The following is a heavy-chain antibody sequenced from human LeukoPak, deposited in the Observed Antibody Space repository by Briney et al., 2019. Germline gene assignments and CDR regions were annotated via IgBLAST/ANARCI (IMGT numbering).Heavy chain of an antibody. V-gene: IGHV3-33*06. D-gene: IGHD4-11*01. Sequence: GGSLRLSCAASGFTFSHYGLHWVRQAPGKGLEWVAVIWSDGSNKYYGDSVKGRFIIYRDDSQNTVYLQMNSLRAEDTAVYYCAKDAQRGFDYSNSLEYWGQGSLVTVSS. CDR2: IWSDGSNK. CDR1: GFTFSHYG. J-gene: IGHJ4*02. CDR3: AKDAQRGFDYSNSLEY.